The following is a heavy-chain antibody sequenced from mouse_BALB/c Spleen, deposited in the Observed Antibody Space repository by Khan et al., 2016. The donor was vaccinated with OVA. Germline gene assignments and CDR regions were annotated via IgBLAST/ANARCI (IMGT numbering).Heavy chain of an antibody. CDR2: ISSGGGYT. CDR3: ARHYDYDYAMDY. CDR1: GFTFSNYG. D-gene: IGHD2-4*01. Sequence: EVELVESGGDFVKPGGSLKLSCAASGFTFSNYGMSWVRQTPDKRLEWVATISSGGGYTYYPDSVKGRFTISRDNTKNTLSLQMCSQKSEDTAMYYCARHYDYDYAMDYWGRGTAVTVST. V-gene: IGHV5-6*01. J-gene: IGHJ4*01.